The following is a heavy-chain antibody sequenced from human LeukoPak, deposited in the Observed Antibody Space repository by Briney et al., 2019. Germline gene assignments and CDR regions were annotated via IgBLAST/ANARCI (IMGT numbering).Heavy chain of an antibody. V-gene: IGHV1-69*04. CDR3: ASSGGYYYDSSGYTPWAPVDY. D-gene: IGHD3-22*01. CDR2: IIPILGIA. J-gene: IGHJ4*02. Sequence: SVKVSCKASGGTFSSYAISWVRQAPGQGLEWMGRIIPILGIANYAQKFQGRVTITADKSTSTAYMELSSLRSEDTAVYYCASSGGYYYDSSGYTPWAPVDYWGQGTLVTAS. CDR1: GGTFSSYA.